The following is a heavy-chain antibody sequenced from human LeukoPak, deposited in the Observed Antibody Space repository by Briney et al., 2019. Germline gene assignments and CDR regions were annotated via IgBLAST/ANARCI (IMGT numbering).Heavy chain of an antibody. D-gene: IGHD5-24*01. CDR2: IGGSGTNT. CDR3: ASGVEMATIDY. CDR1: GFTFSSYA. Sequence: PGGSLRLSCEASGFTFSSYAMIWVRQAPGKGLEWVSAIGGSGTNTQYADSVKGRFSISRDNSKDTLYLRLNSLRAEDTAVYYCASGVEMATIDYWGQGTLVTVSS. J-gene: IGHJ4*02. V-gene: IGHV3-23*01.